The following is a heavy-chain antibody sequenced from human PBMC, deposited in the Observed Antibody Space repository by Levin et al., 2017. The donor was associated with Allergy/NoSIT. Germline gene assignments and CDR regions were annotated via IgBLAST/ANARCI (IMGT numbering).Heavy chain of an antibody. CDR1: GGTFSSYA. Sequence: PGESLKISCKASGGTFSSYAISWVRQAPGQGLEWMGGIIPIFGTANYAQKFQGRVTITADESTSTAYMELSSLRSEDTAVYYCARAGYHYYYDSSGYGSYWGQGTLVTVSS. CDR3: ARAGYHYYYDSSGYGSY. V-gene: IGHV1-69*01. D-gene: IGHD3-22*01. J-gene: IGHJ4*02. CDR2: IIPIFGTA.